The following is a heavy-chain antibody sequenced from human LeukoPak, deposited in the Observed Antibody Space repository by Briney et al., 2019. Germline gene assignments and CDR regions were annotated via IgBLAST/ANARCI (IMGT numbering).Heavy chain of an antibody. V-gene: IGHV3-30*18. Sequence: PGGSLRLSCAASGFTFSSYGMHWVRQAPGKGLEWVAVISYDGSNKYYADSVKGRFTISRDNSKNTLYLQMSSLRAEYTAVYYCAKSAQPGLGYYFDYWGQGTLVTVSS. CDR1: GFTFSSYG. D-gene: IGHD3/OR15-3a*01. CDR3: AKSAQPGLGYYFDY. CDR2: ISYDGSNK. J-gene: IGHJ4*02.